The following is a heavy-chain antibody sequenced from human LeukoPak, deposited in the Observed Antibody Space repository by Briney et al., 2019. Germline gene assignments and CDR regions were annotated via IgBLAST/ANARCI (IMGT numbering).Heavy chain of an antibody. CDR2: INHSGST. J-gene: IGHJ3*02. D-gene: IGHD3-22*01. Sequence: SETLSLTCAVYGGSFSGYYWSWIRQPPGKGLEWIGEINHSGSTNYNPSLKSRVTISVDTSKNQFSLKLSSATAADTAVYYCARENVDDSSGYYYGSDAFDIWGQGTMVTVSS. V-gene: IGHV4-34*01. CDR3: ARENVDDSSGYYYGSDAFDI. CDR1: GGSFSGYY.